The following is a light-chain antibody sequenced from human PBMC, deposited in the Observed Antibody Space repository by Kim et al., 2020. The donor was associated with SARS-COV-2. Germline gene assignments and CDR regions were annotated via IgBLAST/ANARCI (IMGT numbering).Light chain of an antibody. J-gene: IGKJ4*01. CDR1: QSVSSN. CDR2: GAS. Sequence: STGERATLSCRARQSVSSNLAWYQQKPGQAPRLLIYGASTRATGIPARFSGSGSGTEFTLTISSLQSEDFAVYYCQQYNNWPLLTFGGGTKVDIK. V-gene: IGKV3-15*01. CDR3: QQYNNWPLLT.